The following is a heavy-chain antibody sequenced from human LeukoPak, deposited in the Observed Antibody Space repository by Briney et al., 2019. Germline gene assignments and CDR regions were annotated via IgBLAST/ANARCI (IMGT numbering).Heavy chain of an antibody. V-gene: IGHV3-7*05. D-gene: IGHD3-10*01. Sequence: GGTLRLSCVASGLNFRNLWMSWVRQAPGKGLEWVANINQLGSENDYVDSVKGRFIIFRDNDQKSLFLQMNSLRAEDTAVYYCASDRGALDMWGQGTMVTVSS. CDR2: INQLGSEN. CDR3: ASDRGALDM. CDR1: GLNFRNLW. J-gene: IGHJ3*02.